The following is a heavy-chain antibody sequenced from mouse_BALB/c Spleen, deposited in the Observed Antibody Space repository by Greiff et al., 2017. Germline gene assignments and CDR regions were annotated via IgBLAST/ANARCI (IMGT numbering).Heavy chain of an antibody. J-gene: IGHJ1*01. D-gene: IGHD1-1*01. CDR2: INPSSGYT. V-gene: IGHV1-4*02. CDR3: ARGGYGSSYFDV. CDR1: GYTFTSYT. Sequence: QVQLKESAAELARPGASVKMSCKASGYTFTSYTMHWVKQRPGQGLEWIGYINPSSGYTEYNQKFKDKTTLTADKSSSTAYMQLSSLTSEDSAVYYCARGGYGSSYFDVWGAGTTVTVSS.